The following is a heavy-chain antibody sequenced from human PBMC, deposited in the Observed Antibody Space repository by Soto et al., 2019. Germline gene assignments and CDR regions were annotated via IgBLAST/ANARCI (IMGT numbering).Heavy chain of an antibody. J-gene: IGHJ6*02. Sequence: SLRLSCAASGFIFSSYAMSWVRQAPGKGLEWVSAISGSGGSTYYADSVKGRFTISRDNAKNSLYLQMNSLRAEDTAVYYCASYYDSSGYYILGYYYYGMDVWGQGTTVTVSS. CDR3: ASYYDSSGYYILGYYYYGMDV. D-gene: IGHD3-22*01. CDR1: GFIFSSYA. V-gene: IGHV3-23*01. CDR2: ISGSGGST.